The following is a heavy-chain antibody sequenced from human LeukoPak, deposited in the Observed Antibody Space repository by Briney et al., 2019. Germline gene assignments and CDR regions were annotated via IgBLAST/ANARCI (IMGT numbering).Heavy chain of an antibody. Sequence: SETLSLACTVSGAAISTYCWSGIRQSPGKGLEWIGYIYSSGSTKYNPSLKSRVTISVDASKNQFALTLRSLTAADTAVYYCARDFWSGSVGFDPWGQGTLVTVSS. CDR1: GAAISTYC. D-gene: IGHD3-3*01. V-gene: IGHV4-59*01. CDR3: ARDFWSGSVGFDP. J-gene: IGHJ5*02. CDR2: IYSSGST.